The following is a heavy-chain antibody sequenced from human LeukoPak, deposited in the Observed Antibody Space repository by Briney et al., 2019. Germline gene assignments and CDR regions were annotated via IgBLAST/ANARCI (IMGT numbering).Heavy chain of an antibody. J-gene: IGHJ5*02. Sequence: SETLSLTCSVSGASMRHFYWSRIRQPPGKGLEWIGYMYYSGSTNSNPSLKSRVTISVDTSKSHFSLQLTSVTAADTAVYYCARHDNYPGFGRGFDPWGQGFLVTVTS. D-gene: IGHD1-14*01. CDR3: ARHDNYPGFGRGFDP. CDR1: GASMRHFY. V-gene: IGHV4-59*08. CDR2: MYYSGST.